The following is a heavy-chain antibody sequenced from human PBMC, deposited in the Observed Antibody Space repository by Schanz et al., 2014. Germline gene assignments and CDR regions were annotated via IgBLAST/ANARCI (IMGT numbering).Heavy chain of an antibody. CDR2: IIPILGIA. J-gene: IGHJ4*02. CDR1: GGTFNSYT. V-gene: IGHV1-69*02. CDR3: AKDGRLPYYGTGSDFDY. Sequence: QVQLVHSGAEVKKPGSSMKVSCKASGGTFNSYTINWVRQAPGQGLEWMGRIIPILGIANYAQKFQGRVTITADRSTSTAYMELSSLRSEDTAVYYCAKDGRLPYYGTGSDFDYWGQGTLVAVSS. D-gene: IGHD3-22*01.